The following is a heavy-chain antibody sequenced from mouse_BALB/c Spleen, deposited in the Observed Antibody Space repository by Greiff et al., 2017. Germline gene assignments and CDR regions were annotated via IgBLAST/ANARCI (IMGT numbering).Heavy chain of an antibody. CDR1: GYSITSGYY. D-gene: IGHD2-2*01. CDR2: ISYDGSN. J-gene: IGHJ3*01. CDR3: ASDGYLWFAY. Sequence: EVKLEESGPGLVKPSQSLSLTCSVTGYSITSGYYWNWIRQFPGNKLEWMGYISYDGSNNYNPSLKNRISITRDTSKNQFFLKLNSVTTEDTATYYCASDGYLWFAYWGQGTLVTVSA. V-gene: IGHV3-6*02.